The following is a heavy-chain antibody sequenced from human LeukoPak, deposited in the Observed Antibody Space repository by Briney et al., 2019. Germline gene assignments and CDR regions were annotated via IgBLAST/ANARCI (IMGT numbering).Heavy chain of an antibody. V-gene: IGHV3-74*01. J-gene: IGHJ4*02. D-gene: IGHD1-20*01. CDR3: LRDLNWSLDQ. CDR1: GFTFSNYM. CDR2: IKSDGITI. Sequence: GGSLRLSCAASGFTFSNYMIHWVRQAPGKGLVWVSRIKSDGITITYADSVKGRFTISRDNAKNTLYLQMNSLRAEDTAVYYCLRDLNWSLDQWGQGTLVTVSS.